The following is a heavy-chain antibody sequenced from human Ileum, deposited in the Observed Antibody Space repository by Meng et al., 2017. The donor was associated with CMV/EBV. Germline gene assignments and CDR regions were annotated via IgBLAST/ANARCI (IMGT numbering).Heavy chain of an antibody. CDR3: VRDLVGNRDS. CDR2: IDTDGTVT. Sequence: VQLVESGGGLFRPGGSLRLSCADSGFTFSYYWMHWVRQAPGGGPVWVSRIDTDGTVTSYAESVRGRFTISRDNSKNTLYLQMNDLRAGDSGVYYCVRDLVGNRDSWGHGTLVTASS. D-gene: IGHD1-14*01. V-gene: IGHV3-74*03. CDR1: GFTFSYYW. J-gene: IGHJ5*01.